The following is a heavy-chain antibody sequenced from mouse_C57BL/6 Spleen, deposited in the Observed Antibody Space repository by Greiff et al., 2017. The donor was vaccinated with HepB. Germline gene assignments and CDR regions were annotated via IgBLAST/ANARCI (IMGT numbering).Heavy chain of an antibody. CDR3: ARGDFTAPWYFDV. Sequence: SGPVLVKPGASVKMSCKASGYTFTDYYMNWVKQSHGKSLEWIGVINPYNGGTSYNQKFKGKATLTVDKSSSTAYMELNSLTSEDSAVYYCARGDFTAPWYFDVWGTGTTVTVSS. CDR2: INPYNGGT. J-gene: IGHJ1*03. D-gene: IGHD1-2*01. V-gene: IGHV1-19*01. CDR1: GYTFTDYY.